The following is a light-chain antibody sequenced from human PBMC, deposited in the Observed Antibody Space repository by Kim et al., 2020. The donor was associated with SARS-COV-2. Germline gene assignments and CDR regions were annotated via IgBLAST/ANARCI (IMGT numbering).Light chain of an antibody. CDR2: GAS. J-gene: IGKJ4*01. Sequence: ASVGDRVTITCRASEYIYTWLAWYQQQPGKAPKLLISGASDLQPGVPPRFSASGSGTDFTLTISRLQPEDFATYYCQELNTIPLTFGGGTKVDIK. V-gene: IGKV1-12*01. CDR3: QELNTIPLT. CDR1: EYIYTW.